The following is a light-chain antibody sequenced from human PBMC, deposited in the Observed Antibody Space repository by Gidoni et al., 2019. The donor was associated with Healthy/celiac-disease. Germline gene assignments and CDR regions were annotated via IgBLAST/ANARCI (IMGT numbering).Light chain of an antibody. V-gene: IGKV2-28*01. CDR3: MQALQTPLT. J-gene: IGKJ4*01. CDR2: LGS. CDR1: QSLLHSNGYNY. Sequence: DIVMTQSPLSLPVTPGEPASISCRSSQSLLHSNGYNYLDWYLQKPGQSTQLLIDLGSNRASGVPDRFSGSGSGTDFTLKISRVEAEDVGVYYCMQALQTPLTFGGGTKVEIK.